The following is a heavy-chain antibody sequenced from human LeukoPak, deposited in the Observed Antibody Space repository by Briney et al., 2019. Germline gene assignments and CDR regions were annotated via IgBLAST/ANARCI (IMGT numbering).Heavy chain of an antibody. CDR1: GYTFSGYY. CDR3: ARGRGGATTGFDH. V-gene: IGHV1-2*02. D-gene: IGHD1-26*01. J-gene: IGHJ4*02. Sequence: ASVQVSCKASGYTFSGYYMNWVRQAPGQGLESMGWINSNSGARNYAPKFQGRVTFSRDNAISTAYMELSSLRSDDTAIYYCARGRGGATTGFDHWGQGTLVTVSS. CDR2: INSNSGAR.